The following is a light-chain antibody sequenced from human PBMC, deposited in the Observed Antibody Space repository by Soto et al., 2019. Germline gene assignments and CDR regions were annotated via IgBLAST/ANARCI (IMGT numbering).Light chain of an antibody. J-gene: IGKJ4*01. V-gene: IGKV3-11*01. CDR1: QSVSSY. CDR3: QQFSSYPLT. CDR2: DAS. Sequence: EIVLTHSPATLSLSPGEIATLSCRASQSVSSYLAWYQQKPGQAPRLLIYDASSRATGIPDRFSGGGSGTDFTLTISRLEPEDFAVYYCQQFSSYPLTFGGGTKVDIK.